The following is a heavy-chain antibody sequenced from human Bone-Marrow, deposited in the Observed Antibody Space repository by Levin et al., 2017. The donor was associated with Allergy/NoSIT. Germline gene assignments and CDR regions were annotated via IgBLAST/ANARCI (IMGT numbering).Heavy chain of an antibody. CDR3: VRRLFSSWDHYFDS. CDR1: GYTFPVYW. D-gene: IGHD3-16*01. V-gene: IGHV5-51*01. J-gene: IGHJ4*02. CDR2: IHPGDSNI. Sequence: KVSCKGSGYTFPVYWIGWVRQMPGKGMEWMGIIHPGDSNIRYSPSFQGQVTISADKSTSTAYLRWTSLKASDTAMYYCVRRLFSSWDHYFDSWGQGTQVTVSS.